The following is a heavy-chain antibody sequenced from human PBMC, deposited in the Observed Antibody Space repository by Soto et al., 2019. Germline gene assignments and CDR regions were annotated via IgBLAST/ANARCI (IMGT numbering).Heavy chain of an antibody. J-gene: IGHJ6*02. CDR2: IGAYNGHT. Sequence: ASVKVSCKASGYTFTNSGISWVRQAPGQGLEWMGWIGAYNGHTKYAQKLQGRVTMTTDTSTSTAYMELRSLKSDDTAVYYCAREDYYDSSGYLPVRYYFGMDVWGQGTTVTVSS. D-gene: IGHD3-22*01. CDR1: GYTFTNSG. V-gene: IGHV1-18*01. CDR3: AREDYYDSSGYLPVRYYFGMDV.